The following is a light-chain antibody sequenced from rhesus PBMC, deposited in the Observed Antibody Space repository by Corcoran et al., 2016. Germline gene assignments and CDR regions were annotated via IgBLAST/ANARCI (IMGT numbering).Light chain of an antibody. CDR3: QQYYNTPWT. J-gene: IGKJ1*01. V-gene: IGKV1-25*01. CDR1: QGISND. Sequence: DIQMTQSPSSLSASMGDRVNITCRASQGISNDLAWYQQKPGETHKLLIYKASSLQSGMPSRFSGSGSGAAFTLTISRLQPEDFATYDLQQYYNTPWTFGQGPKVEIK. CDR2: KAS.